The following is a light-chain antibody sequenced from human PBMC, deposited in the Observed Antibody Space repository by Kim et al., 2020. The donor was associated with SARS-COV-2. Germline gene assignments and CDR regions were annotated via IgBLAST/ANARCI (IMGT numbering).Light chain of an antibody. J-gene: IGLJ2*01. CDR3: SSYAGSNNLV. V-gene: IGLV2-8*01. Sequence: QSRTLSCPGTRSGVGGYNVVSWHQQHPGRAPKLMIYEVSQRHSGVPDRFSGSKSGNTASLTVSGLQAEDEADYSCSSYAGSNNLVFGGGTQLTVL. CDR2: EVS. CDR1: RSGVGGYNV.